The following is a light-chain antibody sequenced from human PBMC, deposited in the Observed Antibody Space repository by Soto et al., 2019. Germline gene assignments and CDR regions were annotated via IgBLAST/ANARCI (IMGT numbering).Light chain of an antibody. V-gene: IGLV2-14*01. Sequence: QSVLTQPASVSGSPGQSITISFTGTSSDVGGYNYVSWYQQHPGKAPKLIIYDVSNRPSGVSNRFSGSKSGNTASLTISGLQAEDEADYYCSSYTRSDTGVFGGGTQLTVL. CDR3: SSYTRSDTGV. CDR1: SSDVGGYNY. J-gene: IGLJ2*01. CDR2: DVS.